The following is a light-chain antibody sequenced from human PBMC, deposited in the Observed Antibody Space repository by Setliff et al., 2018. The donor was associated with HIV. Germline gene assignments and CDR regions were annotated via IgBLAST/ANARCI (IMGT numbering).Light chain of an antibody. CDR1: SSNIGTGYD. CDR3: QSYDSRLRYV. V-gene: IGLV1-40*01. Sequence: QSVLTQPPSVSGSPGQGVNISCTGSSSNIGTGYDVHWYQQLPGRAPKLLIYGNTNRPSEVPDRCSGSKSGTSASLAITGLQAEDEADYYCQSYDSRLRYVFGTGTKVTVL. CDR2: GNT. J-gene: IGLJ1*01.